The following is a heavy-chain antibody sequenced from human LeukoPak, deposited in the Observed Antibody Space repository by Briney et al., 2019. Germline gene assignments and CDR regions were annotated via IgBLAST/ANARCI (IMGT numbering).Heavy chain of an antibody. CDR1: GFTFDDYA. D-gene: IGHD1-26*01. CDR2: ISGDGGST. J-gene: IGHJ4*02. CDR3: AKGKTGSYEGYYFDY. Sequence: PGGSLRLSCAASGFTFDDYAMHWVRQAPGKGLEWVSLISGDGGSTYYADSVKGRFTISRDNSKNSLYLQMNSLRTEDTALYYCAKGKTGSYEGYYFDYWGQGTLVTGSS. V-gene: IGHV3-43*02.